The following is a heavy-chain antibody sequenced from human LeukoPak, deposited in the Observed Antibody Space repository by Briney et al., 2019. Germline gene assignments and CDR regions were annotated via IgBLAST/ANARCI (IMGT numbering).Heavy chain of an antibody. J-gene: IGHJ5*02. D-gene: IGHD4-17*01. CDR2: IYYSGST. CDR1: GGSISSGDYY. V-gene: IGHV4-30-4*01. CDR3: ARAPVTTYNWFDP. Sequence: THSETLSLTCTVSGGSISSGDYYWSWIRQPPGKGLEWIGYIYYSGSTYYNPSLKSRVIISVDTSKIQFSLKLSSVTAADTAVYYCARAPVTTYNWFDPWGQGTLVTVSS.